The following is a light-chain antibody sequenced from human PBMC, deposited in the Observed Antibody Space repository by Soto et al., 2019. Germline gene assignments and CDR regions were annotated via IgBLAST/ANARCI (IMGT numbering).Light chain of an antibody. CDR2: GAS. CDR3: QQYNNWPPYT. CDR1: QSVSSN. V-gene: IGKV3-15*01. Sequence: EIVRTQSPAALSVSPGERATLSCRASQSVSSNLVWYQQKPGQAPRLLIYGASTRATGIPARFSGSGSGTEFTLTISSLQSEDFAVYYCQQYNNWPPYTFGQGTKLEIK. J-gene: IGKJ2*01.